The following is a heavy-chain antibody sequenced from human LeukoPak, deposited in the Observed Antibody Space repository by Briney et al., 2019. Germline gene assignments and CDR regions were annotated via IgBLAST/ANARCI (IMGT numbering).Heavy chain of an antibody. CDR2: ISAYNGNT. CDR3: ARDLPYYGSGSYYSPYYYFDY. J-gene: IGHJ4*02. CDR1: GYTFTSYG. Sequence: VASVTVSCKASGYTFTSYGISWVRQAPGQGLEWMGWISAYNGNTNYAQKLQGRVTMTTDTSTSTAYMELRSLRSDDTAVYYCARDLPYYGSGSYYSPYYYFDYWGQGTLVTVSS. V-gene: IGHV1-18*01. D-gene: IGHD3-10*01.